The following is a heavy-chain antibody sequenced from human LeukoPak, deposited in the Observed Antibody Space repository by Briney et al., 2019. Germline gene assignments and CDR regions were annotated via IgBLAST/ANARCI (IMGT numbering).Heavy chain of an antibody. D-gene: IGHD6-19*01. J-gene: IGHJ5*02. Sequence: PGGSLRLSCAASGFTFSSYLMSWVRQAPGKGLEWVANIKQDGREKYYVDSVKGRFTISRDNAKNSLYLQMNSLRAEDTAVYYCATRPTIAVATNWFDPWGQGTLVTVSS. CDR3: ATRPTIAVATNWFDP. CDR1: GFTFSSYL. CDR2: IKQDGREK. V-gene: IGHV3-7*03.